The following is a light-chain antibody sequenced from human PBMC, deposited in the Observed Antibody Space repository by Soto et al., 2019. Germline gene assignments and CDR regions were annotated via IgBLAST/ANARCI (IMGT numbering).Light chain of an antibody. V-gene: IGLV1-47*01. CDR1: SSNIGSNY. J-gene: IGLJ1*01. CDR2: RNN. CDR3: AAWDDSLSGPV. Sequence: QSARTQPPSASGTPGQRVTISCSGSSSNIGSNYVYWYQQLPGTAPKLLIYRNNQRPSGVPDRFSGSKSGTSASLAISGLRSEDEADYYCAAWDDSLSGPVFGTGTKVTVL.